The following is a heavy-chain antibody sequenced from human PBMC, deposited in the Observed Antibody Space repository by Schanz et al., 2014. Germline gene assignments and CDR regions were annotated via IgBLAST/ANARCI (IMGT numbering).Heavy chain of an antibody. J-gene: IGHJ4*02. D-gene: IGHD6-13*01. CDR1: GFAVTSCY. CDR2: IYDGGST. V-gene: IGHV4-59*02. Sequence: VQVVESGGGLVQPGGSLRLSCAASGFAVTSCYMSWVRQAPGKGLEWIGYIYDGGSTYYNPSLKSRVTISVDTSKNQFSLRLSSVTAADTAVYYCARARSWPDYWGQGTLVTVSS. CDR3: ARARSWPDY.